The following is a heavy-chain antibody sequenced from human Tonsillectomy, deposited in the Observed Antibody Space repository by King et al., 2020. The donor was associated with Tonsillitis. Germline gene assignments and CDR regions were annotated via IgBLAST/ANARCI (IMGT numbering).Heavy chain of an antibody. V-gene: IGHV3-30*02. CDR1: GFTFSTYG. Sequence: VQLVESGGGVVQPGGSLRLSCAASGFTFSTYGMHWVRQAPGKGLEWVAFIRYDGSNKYYADSVKGRFTISRDNYKNTLYLQMNSLRAEDTAVYYCAGGYSYGRKIDYWGQGTLVTVSS. J-gene: IGHJ4*02. CDR2: IRYDGSNK. D-gene: IGHD5-18*01. CDR3: AGGYSYGRKIDY.